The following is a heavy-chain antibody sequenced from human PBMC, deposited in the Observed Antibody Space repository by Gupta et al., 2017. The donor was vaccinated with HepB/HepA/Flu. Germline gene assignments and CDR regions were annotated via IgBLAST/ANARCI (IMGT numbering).Heavy chain of an antibody. V-gene: IGHV4-34*01. D-gene: IGHD3-3*01. J-gene: IGHJ5*02. Sequence: QVQLQQWGAGLLKPSETLSLTCAVYGGSFSGYYWSWIRQPPGKGLEWIGEINHSGSTNYNPSLKSRVTISVDTSKNQFSLKLSSVTAADTAVYYCARGKTSYDFWSGYYRVPWFDPWGQGTLVTVSS. CDR3: ARGKTSYDFWSGYYRVPWFDP. CDR1: GGSFSGYY. CDR2: INHSGST.